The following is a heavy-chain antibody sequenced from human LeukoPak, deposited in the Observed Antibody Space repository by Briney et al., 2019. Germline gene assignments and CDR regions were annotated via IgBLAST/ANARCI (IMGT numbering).Heavy chain of an antibody. CDR1: GFTFSNYA. CDR3: AKHTWGSTASFDY. V-gene: IGHV3-23*01. J-gene: IGHJ4*02. CDR2: ISGSGGST. D-gene: IGHD1-26*01. Sequence: PGGSLRLSCAASGFTFSNYAMGWVRLAPGKGLEWVSTISGSGGSTYYADSVKDRLAIFRDISKSTLNLQMNSLRAEDTAVYYCAKHTWGSTASFDYWGQGTLVTVSS.